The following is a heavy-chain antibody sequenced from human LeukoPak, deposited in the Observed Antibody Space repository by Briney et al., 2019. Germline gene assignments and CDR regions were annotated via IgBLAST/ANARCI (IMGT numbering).Heavy chain of an antibody. J-gene: IGHJ3*02. Sequence: GGSLSLSCAASGFTFSSYGMHWVRQAPGKGLEWVAVIWYDGSNKYYADSVKGRFTISRDNSKNTLYLQMNSLRAEDTAVYYCARDRGYYVSSGYYYLDAFDIWGQGTMVTVSS. CDR1: GFTFSSYG. V-gene: IGHV3-33*01. D-gene: IGHD3-22*01. CDR3: ARDRGYYVSSGYYYLDAFDI. CDR2: IWYDGSNK.